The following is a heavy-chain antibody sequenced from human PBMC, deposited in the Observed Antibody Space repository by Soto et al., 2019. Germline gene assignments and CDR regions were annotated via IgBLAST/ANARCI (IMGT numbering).Heavy chain of an antibody. CDR1: GGSISSSNW. D-gene: IGHD5-18*01. CDR3: ARNLLQLWPYYYYYGMDV. V-gene: IGHV4-4*02. Sequence: QVQLQESGPGLVKPSGTLSLTCAVSGGSISSSNWWSWVRQPPGKGLEWIGEIYHSGSTNYNPSLKSRVTISVDKSKNQFSLKLSSVTAADTAVYYCARNLLQLWPYYYYYGMDVWGQGTTVTVSS. J-gene: IGHJ6*02. CDR2: IYHSGST.